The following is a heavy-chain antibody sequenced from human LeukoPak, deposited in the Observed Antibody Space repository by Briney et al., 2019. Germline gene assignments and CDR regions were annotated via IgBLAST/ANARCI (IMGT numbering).Heavy chain of an antibody. V-gene: IGHV3-30*02. Sequence: PGGSLRLSCAASRFTFSNYAMHWVRQAPGKGLEWVSLIHYDGSYQYYRDSVKGRFTISRDNSKNMVSLQMNSLRAEDTAIYYCARDPVTYYSASVTYYTAYYGMTVWGQGTTVTVSS. CDR2: IHYDGSYQ. CDR3: ARDPVTYYSASVTYYTAYYGMTV. CDR1: RFTFSNYA. J-gene: IGHJ6*02. D-gene: IGHD3-3*01.